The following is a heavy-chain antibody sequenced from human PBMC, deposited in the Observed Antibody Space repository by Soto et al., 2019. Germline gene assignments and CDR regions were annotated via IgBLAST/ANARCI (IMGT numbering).Heavy chain of an antibody. CDR2: IIPILGIA. V-gene: IGHV1-69*08. CDR1: GGTFSNYT. D-gene: IGHD4-17*01. J-gene: IGHJ4*02. CDR3: AKDYGGKDGDY. Sequence: QVQLVKSGAEVKKPGSSVKVSCKASGGTFSNYTISWVRQAPGQGLEWMGRIIPILGIANYAQKFQGRVTITADKSTSTAYMELSSLRSEDTAVYYCAKDYGGKDGDYWGQGTLVTVSS.